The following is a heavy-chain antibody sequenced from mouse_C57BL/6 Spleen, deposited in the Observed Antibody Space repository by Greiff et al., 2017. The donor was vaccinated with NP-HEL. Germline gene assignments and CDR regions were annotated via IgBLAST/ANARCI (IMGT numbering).Heavy chain of an antibody. D-gene: IGHD2-1*01. V-gene: IGHV1-53*01. CDR1: GYTFTSYW. CDR3: ARGSGNYYAMDY. J-gene: IGHJ4*01. Sequence: QVQLQQPGTELVKPGASVKLSCKASGYTFTSYWMHWVKQRPGQGLEWIGNINPSNGGTNYNEKFKSKATLTVDKSSSTAYMQLSSLTSADSAVYYCARGSGNYYAMDYWGQGTSVTVSS. CDR2: INPSNGGT.